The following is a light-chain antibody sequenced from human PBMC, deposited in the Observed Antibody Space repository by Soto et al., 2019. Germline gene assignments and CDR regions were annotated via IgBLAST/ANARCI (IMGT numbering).Light chain of an antibody. CDR1: QSVSATY. CDR3: QQRSNWPPIT. CDR2: AAS. V-gene: IGKV3D-20*02. Sequence: EIVMTQSPLSLPVTPGEPATLSCSASQSVSATYLAWYQQKPGQAPRLLIYAASSRATGVPDRFSGSGSGTDFTLTISSLEPEDFAVYYCQQRSNWPPITFGQGTRLEIK. J-gene: IGKJ5*01.